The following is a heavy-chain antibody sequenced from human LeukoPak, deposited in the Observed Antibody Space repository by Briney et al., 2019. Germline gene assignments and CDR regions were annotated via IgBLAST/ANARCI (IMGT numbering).Heavy chain of an antibody. CDR3: ARPKGRIAVAGFDY. Sequence: GGSLRLSCAASGFTFSSYWMSWVRQAPGKGLEWVANIKQDGSEKYYVDSVKGRFTISRDNAKNSLYLQMNSLRAEDTAVYYCARPKGRIAVAGFDYWGQGTLVTVS. D-gene: IGHD6-19*01. J-gene: IGHJ4*02. V-gene: IGHV3-7*03. CDR1: GFTFSSYW. CDR2: IKQDGSEK.